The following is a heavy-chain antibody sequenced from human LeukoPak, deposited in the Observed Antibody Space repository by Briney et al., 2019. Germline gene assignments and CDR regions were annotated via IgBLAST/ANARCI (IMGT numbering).Heavy chain of an antibody. J-gene: IGHJ4*02. CDR3: ARRYCSSTRCYHFDY. V-gene: IGHV3-64*01. CDR1: GFTFSSYA. D-gene: IGHD2-2*01. Sequence: PGGSLRLSCAASGFTFSSYAMHWVRQAPGKGLEYVSAISSDGVSTYYANSVKGRFTISRDNSKNTLFLQMGSLRAEDMAVYYCARRYCSSTRCYHFDYWGQGTLVTVSS. CDR2: ISSDGVST.